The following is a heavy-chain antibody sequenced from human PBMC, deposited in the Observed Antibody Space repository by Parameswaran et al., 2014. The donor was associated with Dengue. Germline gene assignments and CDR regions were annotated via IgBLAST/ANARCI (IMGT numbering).Heavy chain of an antibody. CDR2: INHSGST. D-gene: IGHD2-15*01. Sequence: WIRQPPGKGLEWIGEINHSGSTNYNPSLKSRVTISVDTSKNQFSLKLSSVTAADTAVYYCARELNCSGGSCYPYNWFDPWGQGTLVTVSS. CDR3: ARELNCSGGSCYPYNWFDP. J-gene: IGHJ5*02. V-gene: IGHV4-34*01.